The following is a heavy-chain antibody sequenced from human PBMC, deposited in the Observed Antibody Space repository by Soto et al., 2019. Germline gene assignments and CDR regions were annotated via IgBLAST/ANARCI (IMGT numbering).Heavy chain of an antibody. D-gene: IGHD3-16*01. CDR1: GFTVSSNF. CDR2: IYSDGTT. J-gene: IGHJ4*02. Sequence: GGSLRLSCTVSGFTVSSNFMSWVRQAPGKGLEWVSVIYSDGTTKYADSVKGRFSLSRDNSKNTLYLEMNSLRAEDTAVYYCARERGLHYYEYWGQGTLVTVSS. V-gene: IGHV3-66*01. CDR3: ARERGLHYYEY.